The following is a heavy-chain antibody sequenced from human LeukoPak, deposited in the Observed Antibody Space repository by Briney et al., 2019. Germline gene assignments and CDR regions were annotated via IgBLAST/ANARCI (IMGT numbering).Heavy chain of an antibody. J-gene: IGHJ4*02. V-gene: IGHV3-21*01. CDR1: GFTFSSYS. CDR3: ARADLRGYSLDY. Sequence: GGSLRLSCTASGFTFSSYSLNWVRQAPGKGLEWVSSVSTGSNYIYYADSVKGRFTISRDNDKNSLYLQMNSLRAGDTAVYYCARADLRGYSLDYWGQGTLITVSS. CDR2: VSTGSNYI. D-gene: IGHD5-18*01.